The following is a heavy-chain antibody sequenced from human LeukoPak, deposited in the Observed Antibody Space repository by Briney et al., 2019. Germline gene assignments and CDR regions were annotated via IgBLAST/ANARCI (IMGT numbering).Heavy chain of an antibody. CDR1: GGTFSSYA. D-gene: IGHD4-23*01. V-gene: IGHV1-69*06. CDR3: AREADGSNAFDI. Sequence: SVKVSCKASGGTFSSYAISWVRQAPGQGLEWMGGIIPIFGTANYAQKFQGRVTITADKSTSTVYMELSSLRSEDTAVYYCAREADGSNAFDIWGQGTMVTVSS. J-gene: IGHJ3*02. CDR2: IIPIFGTA.